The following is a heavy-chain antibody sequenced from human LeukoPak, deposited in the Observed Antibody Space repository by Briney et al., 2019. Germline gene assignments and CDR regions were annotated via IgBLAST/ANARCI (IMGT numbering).Heavy chain of an antibody. CDR1: GGSISSSSYY. CDR2: IYYSGST. Sequence: SSETLSLTCTVSGGSISSSSYYWGWIRQPPGKGLEWIGSIYYSGSTYYNPSLKSRVTISVDTSKNQFSLKLSSVTAADTAVYYCARRITIFGVVGYFDYWGQGTLVTVSS. V-gene: IGHV4-39*01. CDR3: ARRITIFGVVGYFDY. J-gene: IGHJ4*02. D-gene: IGHD3-3*01.